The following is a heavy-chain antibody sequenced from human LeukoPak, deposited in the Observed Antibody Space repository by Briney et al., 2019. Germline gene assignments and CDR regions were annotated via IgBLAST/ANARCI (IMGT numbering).Heavy chain of an antibody. Sequence: PSETLSLTCTVSGGSISSGDYYWSWIRQPPGKGLEWIGYIYYSGSTYYNPSLKSRVTISVDTSKNQFSLKLSSVTAADTAVYYCARVRLWFELGRYFDYWGQGTLVTVSS. CDR2: IYYSGST. J-gene: IGHJ4*02. D-gene: IGHD3-10*01. CDR3: ARVRLWFELGRYFDY. V-gene: IGHV4-30-4*01. CDR1: GGSISSGDYY.